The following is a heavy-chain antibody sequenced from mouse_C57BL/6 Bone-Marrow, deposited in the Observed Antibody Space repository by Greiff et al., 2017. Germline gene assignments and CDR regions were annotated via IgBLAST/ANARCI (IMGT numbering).Heavy chain of an antibody. CDR2: IDPSDSYT. CDR1: GYTFTSYW. V-gene: IGHV1-69*01. CDR3: ARVYYYGRGTYAMDY. Sequence: QVQLQQSGAELVMPGASVKLSCKASGYTFTSYWMHWVKQRPGQGLEWIGEIDPSDSYTNYNQKFKGKSTLTVDKSSSTAYMQLSSLTSEDSAVYYCARVYYYGRGTYAMDYWGQGTSVTVSS. D-gene: IGHD1-1*01. J-gene: IGHJ4*01.